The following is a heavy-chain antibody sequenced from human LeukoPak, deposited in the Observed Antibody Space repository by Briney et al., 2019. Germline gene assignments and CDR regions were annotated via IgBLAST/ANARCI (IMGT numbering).Heavy chain of an antibody. D-gene: IGHD1-26*01. J-gene: IGHJ4*02. CDR1: GFIIKNNY. V-gene: IGHV3-66*02. Sequence: GGSLRLSXAASGFIIKNNYMNWVRQAPGKGLEWVSVIYSGGNTYYADSVKGRFTISRDNSKNTLYLQMNSLRAEDTAIYYCARSWDARLNFDYWGQGTLVTVSS. CDR2: IYSGGNT. CDR3: ARSWDARLNFDY.